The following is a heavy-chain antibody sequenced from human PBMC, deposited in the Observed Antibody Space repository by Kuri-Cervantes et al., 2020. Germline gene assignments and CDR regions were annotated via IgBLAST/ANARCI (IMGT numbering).Heavy chain of an antibody. V-gene: IGHV3-19*01. D-gene: IGHD3-3*01. CDR2: VSWNGSRT. J-gene: IGHJ4*02. CDR1: GFTFSNSD. CDR3: ARGGGYDFWSGYYN. Sequence: GESLKISCAASGFTFSNSDMNWVRQAPGKGLEWVSGVSWNGSRTHYADSVKGRFTISRDNSKNTLYLQMNSLRAEDTAVYYCARGGGYDFWSGYYNWGQGTLVTVSS.